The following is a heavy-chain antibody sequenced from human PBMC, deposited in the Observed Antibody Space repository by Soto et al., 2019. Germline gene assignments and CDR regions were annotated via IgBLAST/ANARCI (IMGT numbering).Heavy chain of an antibody. J-gene: IGHJ6*02. Sequence: QVQLVESGGGVVQPGRSLRLSCAASGFTFSYHALNWVRQAPGKGLEWVAVISYDGDNKYIAESVKGRFTISRDNSKNTVSLQMNSLRAEATDMYFCARGTTTSAFSAMDVWGQGTTVTVSS. V-gene: IGHV3-30-3*01. CDR1: GFTFSYHA. D-gene: IGHD1-1*01. CDR3: ARGTTTSAFSAMDV. CDR2: ISYDGDNK.